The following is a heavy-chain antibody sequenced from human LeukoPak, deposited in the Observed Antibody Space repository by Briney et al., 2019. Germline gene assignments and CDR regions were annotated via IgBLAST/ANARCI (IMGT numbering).Heavy chain of an antibody. CDR2: ISWNSGSI. Sequence: GGSLRLSCAASGFTFDDYAMHWVRQAPGKGLEWVSGISWNSGSIGYADSVKGRFTISRDNAKNSLYLQMNSLRAEDTALYYCAKSSGWYASLDYWGQGTLVTVSS. J-gene: IGHJ4*02. V-gene: IGHV3-9*01. CDR3: AKSSGWYASLDY. CDR1: GFTFDDYA. D-gene: IGHD6-19*01.